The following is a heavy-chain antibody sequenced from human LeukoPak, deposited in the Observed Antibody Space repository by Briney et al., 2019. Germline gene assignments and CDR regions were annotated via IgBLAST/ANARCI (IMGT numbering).Heavy chain of an antibody. J-gene: IGHJ5*02. Sequence: EASVKVSCKASGYTFTGYYMHWVRQAPGQGLEWMGWINPNSGGTNYAQKLQGRVTMTRDTSISTAYMELSRLRSDDTAVYYCARDRNGDYWFDPWGQGTLVTVSS. V-gene: IGHV1-2*02. CDR2: INPNSGGT. D-gene: IGHD4-17*01. CDR3: ARDRNGDYWFDP. CDR1: GYTFTGYY.